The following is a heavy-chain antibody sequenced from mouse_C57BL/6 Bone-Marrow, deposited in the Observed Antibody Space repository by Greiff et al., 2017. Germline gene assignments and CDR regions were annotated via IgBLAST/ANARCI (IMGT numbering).Heavy chain of an antibody. CDR2: IWSGGST. D-gene: IGHD2-4*01. V-gene: IGHV2-2*01. Sequence: VKLVESGPGLVQPSQSLSITCTVSGFSLTSYGVHWVRQSPGKGLEWLGVIWSGGSTDYNAAFISRLSISKDNSKSQVFFKMNSLQADDTAIYYCTRNGGLRLGGDAMDYWGQGTSFTVSS. J-gene: IGHJ4*01. CDR1: GFSLTSYG. CDR3: TRNGGLRLGGDAMDY.